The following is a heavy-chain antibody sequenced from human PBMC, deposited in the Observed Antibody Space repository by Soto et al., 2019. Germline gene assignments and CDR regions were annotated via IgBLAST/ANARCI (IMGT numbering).Heavy chain of an antibody. V-gene: IGHV4-59*01. CDR2: IYYSGRT. CDR3: ARVKGALQKHYYYYMDV. CDR1: GGSISSYY. D-gene: IGHD3-16*01. Sequence: QVQLQESGPGLVKPSETLSLTCTVSGGSISSYYWSWIRQPPGKGLEYIGYIYYSGRTNYNPSLRSPANISVDASNNRFSLKLGSVTAADTAVYYCARVKGALQKHYYYYMDVWGKGTTVTVSS. J-gene: IGHJ6*03.